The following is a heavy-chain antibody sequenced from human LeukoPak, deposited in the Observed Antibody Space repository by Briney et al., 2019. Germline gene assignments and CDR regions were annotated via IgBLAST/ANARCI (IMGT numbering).Heavy chain of an antibody. Sequence: GGSLRLSCAASGFTVSSNYMSWVRQAPGKGLEWVSVIYSGGSTYYADSVKGRFTISRGNSKNTLYLQMNSLRAEDTAVYYCAKDGHYYDSMLYYFDYWGQGTLVTVSS. D-gene: IGHD3-22*01. V-gene: IGHV3-53*01. CDR1: GFTVSSNY. J-gene: IGHJ4*02. CDR3: AKDGHYYDSMLYYFDY. CDR2: IYSGGST.